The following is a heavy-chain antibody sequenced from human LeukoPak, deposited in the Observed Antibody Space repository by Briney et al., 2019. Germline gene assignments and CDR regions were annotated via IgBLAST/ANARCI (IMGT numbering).Heavy chain of an antibody. J-gene: IGHJ4*02. CDR1: GFTFSSYS. CDR3: ARGDTDTAMANFDY. CDR2: ISSSSSYI. D-gene: IGHD5-18*01. V-gene: IGHV3-21*01. Sequence: GGSLRLSCAASGFTFSSYSMNWVRQAPGKGLEWVSSISSSSSYIYYADSVKGRFTISRDNAKNSLYLQMNSLRAEDTAVYYCARGDTDTAMANFDYWGQGTLVTVSS.